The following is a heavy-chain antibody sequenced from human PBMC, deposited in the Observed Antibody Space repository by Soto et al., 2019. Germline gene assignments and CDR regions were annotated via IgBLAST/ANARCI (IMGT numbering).Heavy chain of an antibody. CDR3: ATAGLTGNV. D-gene: IGHD3-9*01. CDR1: GFTFSSNE. Sequence: PGGSLRLSCAPSGFTFSSNEMNWVRQAPGKGLEWVSYISVSGSMRFYANAVRGRFTSSRDNTKRMLYLQMNSLRVEDTALYYCATAGLTGNVWGQGTTVTVSS. V-gene: IGHV3-48*03. CDR2: ISVSGSMR. J-gene: IGHJ6*02.